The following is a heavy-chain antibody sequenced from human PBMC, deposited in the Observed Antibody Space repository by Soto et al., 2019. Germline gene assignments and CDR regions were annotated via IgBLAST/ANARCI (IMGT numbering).Heavy chain of an antibody. CDR2: IIPIFGTA. CDR3: ARESSDTAMVFGFDP. J-gene: IGHJ5*02. V-gene: IGHV1-69*06. CDR1: GGTFSSYA. D-gene: IGHD5-18*01. Sequence: ASVKVSCKASGGTFSSYAISWVRQAPGQGLEWMGGIIPIFGTANYAQKFQGRVTITADKSTSTAYMELSSLRSEDTAVYYCARESSDTAMVFGFDPWGQGTLVTVSS.